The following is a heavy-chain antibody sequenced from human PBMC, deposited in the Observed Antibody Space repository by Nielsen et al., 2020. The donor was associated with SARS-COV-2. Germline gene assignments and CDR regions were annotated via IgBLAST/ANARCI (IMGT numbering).Heavy chain of an antibody. CDR1: GCSISCGGYH. V-gene: IGHV4-31*03. Sequence: SATLSLTCPVSGCSISCGGYHWNWIRQHPGKGLEWIGYIYYSGSTYYNPSLKSRVTISVDTSKNQFSLKLSSVTAADTAVYYCARGGSGNWNYAKKFDYWGQGTLVTVSS. CDR2: IYYSGST. D-gene: IGHD1-7*01. CDR3: ARGGSGNWNYAKKFDY. J-gene: IGHJ4*02.